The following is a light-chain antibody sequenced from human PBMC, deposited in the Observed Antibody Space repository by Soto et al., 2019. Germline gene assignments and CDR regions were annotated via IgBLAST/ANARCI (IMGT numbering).Light chain of an antibody. CDR1: QSVRSSH. V-gene: IGKV3-20*01. CDR3: QQYSSSPLT. Sequence: EIVLTQSQGILSLSPGERATLSCLTSQSVRSSHLAWYQQKPGQAPRLLIYGASSRATGIPDRFSGSGSGTDFTLTISRLEPEDFAVYHCQQYSSSPLTFGGGTKVDIK. CDR2: GAS. J-gene: IGKJ4*01.